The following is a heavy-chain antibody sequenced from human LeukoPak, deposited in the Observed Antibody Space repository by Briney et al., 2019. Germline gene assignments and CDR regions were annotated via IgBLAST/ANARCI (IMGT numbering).Heavy chain of an antibody. D-gene: IGHD4-23*01. CDR1: GGSIRRENYF. J-gene: IGHJ4*02. CDR2: VYYTGTT. V-gene: IGHV4-39*01. CDR3: ARLTQITAWYIHY. Sequence: SETLSLTCTFSGGSIRRENYFWGWIRQSPGKGLEWIGNVYYTGTTYYNPSLKSRVIISVDTSMNQLSLKLSSVTAADTAVYYCARLTQITAWYIHYWGQGTLVTVSS.